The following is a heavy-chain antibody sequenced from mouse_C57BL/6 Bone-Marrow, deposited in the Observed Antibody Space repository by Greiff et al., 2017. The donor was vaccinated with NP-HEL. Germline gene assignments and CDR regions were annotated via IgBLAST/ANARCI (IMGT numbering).Heavy chain of an antibody. V-gene: IGHV1-50*01. CDR2: IDPSDSYT. D-gene: IGHD2-1*01. CDR1: GYTFTSYW. Sequence: QVHVKQPGAELVKPGASVKLSCKASGYTFTSYWMQWVKQRPGQGLEWIGEIDPSDSYTNYNQKFKGKATLTVDTSSSTAYMQLSSLTSEDSAVYYCAREGFYYGNYVYAMDYWGQGTSVTVSS. CDR3: AREGFYYGNYVYAMDY. J-gene: IGHJ4*01.